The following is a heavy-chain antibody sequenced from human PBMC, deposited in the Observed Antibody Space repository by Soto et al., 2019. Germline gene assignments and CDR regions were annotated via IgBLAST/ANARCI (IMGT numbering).Heavy chain of an antibody. CDR2: VAYDGGNI. CDR3: ARDQDARFYFDY. D-gene: IGHD3-3*01. CDR1: GFGFSDYA. J-gene: IGHJ4*02. V-gene: IGHV3-30-3*01. Sequence: QVQLVESGGGVVQPGGSLRLSCAASGFGFSDYAMHWVRQAPGKRLQWVAVVAYDGGNIFYAASVKGRFTISRDNSENTLYLQMNSLRGDDTAVYYCARDQDARFYFDYWGQGTLVTVSS.